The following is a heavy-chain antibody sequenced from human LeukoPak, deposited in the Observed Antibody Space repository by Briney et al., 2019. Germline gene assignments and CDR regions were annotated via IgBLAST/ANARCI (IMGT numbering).Heavy chain of an antibody. CDR2: ISGYSGNT. Sequence: ASVNVSCKASGYTFNSYGLSWVRQAPGHGLEWMGWISGYSGNTNYAQKLQGRVTMTTDTSTSTAYMELRSLRSDDTAVYYCAREGSVAAAGTWYYYYGMDVWGQGTTVTVSS. D-gene: IGHD6-13*01. CDR1: GYTFNSYG. V-gene: IGHV1-18*01. J-gene: IGHJ6*02. CDR3: AREGSVAAAGTWYYYYGMDV.